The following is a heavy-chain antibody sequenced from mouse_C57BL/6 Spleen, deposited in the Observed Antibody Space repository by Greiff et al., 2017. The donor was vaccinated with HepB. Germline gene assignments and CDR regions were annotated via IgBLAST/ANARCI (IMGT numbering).Heavy chain of an antibody. V-gene: IGHV5-4*01. Sequence: EVHLVESGGGLVKPGGSLKLSCAASGFTFSSYAMSWVRQTPEKRLEWVATISDGGSYTYYPDNVKGRFTISRDNAKNNLYLQMSHLKSEDTAMYYCARAPYYYGSSYGYFDVWGTGTTVTVSS. CDR1: GFTFSSYA. J-gene: IGHJ1*03. CDR2: ISDGGSYT. CDR3: ARAPYYYGSSYGYFDV. D-gene: IGHD1-1*01.